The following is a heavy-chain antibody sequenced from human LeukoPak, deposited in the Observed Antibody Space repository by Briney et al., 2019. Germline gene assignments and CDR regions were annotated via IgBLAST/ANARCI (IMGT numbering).Heavy chain of an antibody. CDR2: INHSGST. Sequence: PSETLSLTCAVYGGSFSGYYWSWISHPPGKGLEWIGEINHSGSTNYNPSLKSRVTISVDTSKNQFSLKLSSVTAADTAVYYCAREVGKYYYYYGMDVWGQGTTVTVSS. CDR3: AREVGKYYYYYGMDV. D-gene: IGHD4-23*01. J-gene: IGHJ6*02. V-gene: IGHV4-34*01. CDR1: GGSFSGYY.